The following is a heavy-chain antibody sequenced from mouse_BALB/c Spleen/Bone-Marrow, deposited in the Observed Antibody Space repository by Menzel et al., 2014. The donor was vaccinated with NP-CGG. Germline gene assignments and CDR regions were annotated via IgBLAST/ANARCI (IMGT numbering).Heavy chain of an antibody. J-gene: IGHJ4*01. CDR1: GISITTGNYR. CDR2: VYYSGII. Sequence: EVQLQQSGPGLVKPSQPVSLTCTVTGISITTGNYRWNWIRQFPGNKLEWIGYVYYSGIITYNPSPTSRTTITRDTSKNQFFLEMNSLTAEDTATYYCARDDGYYEGAMDYWGQGTSVTVSS. CDR3: ARDDGYYEGAMDY. V-gene: IGHV3-5*02. D-gene: IGHD2-3*01.